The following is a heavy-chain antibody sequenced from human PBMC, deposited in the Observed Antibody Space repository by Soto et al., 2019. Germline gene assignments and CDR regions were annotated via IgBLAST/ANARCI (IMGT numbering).Heavy chain of an antibody. J-gene: IGHJ6*02. D-gene: IGHD2-2*01. Sequence: QITLKESGPTLVKPTQTLTLTCTFSGFSLSTSGVGVGWIRQPPGKALEWLAIIYWDDDKRYSPSLKTRLTIPKDTSKNEVVLNMTNLDPVDTATYYCAHSDVVLVPDYYVMDVWGQGTTVTVS. V-gene: IGHV2-5*02. CDR1: GFSLSTSGVG. CDR2: IYWDDDK. CDR3: AHSDVVLVPDYYVMDV.